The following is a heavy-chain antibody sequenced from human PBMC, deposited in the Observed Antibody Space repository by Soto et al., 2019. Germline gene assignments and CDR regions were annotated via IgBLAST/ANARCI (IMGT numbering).Heavy chain of an antibody. CDR3: ATGRPGPVSTFPPFEY. D-gene: IGHD3-3*02. J-gene: IGHJ4*02. CDR1: AFSFSTYG. V-gene: IGHV3-33*01. Sequence: QVQLLESGGGVVQPGRSLRLSCTVPAFSFSTYGMHWVRQAPGKGLEWVAIVWADGATKYYADFVRGRFTISSDNSENSLYLQMNSLRAEDTAVYYCATGRPGPVSTFPPFEYWGQGTLVTVSS. CDR2: VWADGATK.